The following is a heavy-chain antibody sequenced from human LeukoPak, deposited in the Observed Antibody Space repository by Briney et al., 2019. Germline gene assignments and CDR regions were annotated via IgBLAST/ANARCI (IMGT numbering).Heavy chain of an antibody. Sequence: GGSLRLSCAASGFNFRDYTMNWVRQAPGKGLEWVASISSSSSYIYFANSVRGRFTISRDNAKNSLYLQMNSLRAEDTAVYYCAKDSPSRTATTEVPVDYWGQGTLVTVSS. D-gene: IGHD1/OR15-1a*01. J-gene: IGHJ4*02. CDR1: GFNFRDYT. V-gene: IGHV3-21*01. CDR3: AKDSPSRTATTEVPVDY. CDR2: ISSSSSYI.